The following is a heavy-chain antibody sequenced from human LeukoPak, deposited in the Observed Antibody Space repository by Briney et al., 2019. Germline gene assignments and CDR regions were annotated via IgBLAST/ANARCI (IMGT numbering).Heavy chain of an antibody. CDR1: GYTFTSYY. CDR2: INPSGGST. J-gene: IGHJ4*02. Sequence: GASVKVSCKASGYTFTSYYMHWVRQAPGQGLERMGIINPSGGSTSYAQKFQGRDTMTRDTSTSTVYMELSSLRSEDSAVYYCARWTTTYLDYWGQGTLVTVSS. V-gene: IGHV1-46*01. D-gene: IGHD4-11*01. CDR3: ARWTTTYLDY.